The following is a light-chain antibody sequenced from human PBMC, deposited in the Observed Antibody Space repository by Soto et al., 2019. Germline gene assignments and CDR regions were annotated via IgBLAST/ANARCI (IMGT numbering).Light chain of an antibody. CDR3: QQYNNWPPLT. V-gene: IGKV3-15*01. CDR2: GAS. CDR1: QSISSS. Sequence: EIVMTQSPATLSVSPGERGTLPCRASQSISSSLAWYQQKPGQAPRLLMYGASTRATGIPARFSGSGSGTEFTLTISSLQSEDFGVYYCQQYNNWPPLTFGGGTKVEIK. J-gene: IGKJ4*01.